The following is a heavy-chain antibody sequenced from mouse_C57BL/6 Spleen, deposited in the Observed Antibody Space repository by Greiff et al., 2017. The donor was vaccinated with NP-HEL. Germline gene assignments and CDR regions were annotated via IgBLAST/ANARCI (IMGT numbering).Heavy chain of an antibody. D-gene: IGHD1-1*01. CDR2: ISYDGSN. CDR3: ARDGTVVSHWYFDV. CDR1: GYSITSGYY. V-gene: IGHV3-6*01. Sequence: EVQRVESGPGLVKPSQSLSLTCSVTGYSITSGYYWNWIRQFPGNKLEWMGYISYDGSNNYNPSLKNRISITRDTSKNQFFLKLNSVTTEDTATYYCARDGTVVSHWYFDVWGTGTTVTVSS. J-gene: IGHJ1*03.